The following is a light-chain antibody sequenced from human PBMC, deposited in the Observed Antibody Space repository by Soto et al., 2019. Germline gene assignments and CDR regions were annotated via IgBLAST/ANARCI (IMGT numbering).Light chain of an antibody. CDR3: QQYDTSPYT. J-gene: IGKJ2*01. CDR2: GAS. Sequence: EIVMTQSPATLSVSPGERATLSCRASQSVSSNLAWYQQKPGQAPRLLIYGASTRATGIPARFSGSGSGTEFSLTINRLEPDDFVVYYCQQYDTSPYTFGQGTKLEIK. CDR1: QSVSSN. V-gene: IGKV3-15*01.